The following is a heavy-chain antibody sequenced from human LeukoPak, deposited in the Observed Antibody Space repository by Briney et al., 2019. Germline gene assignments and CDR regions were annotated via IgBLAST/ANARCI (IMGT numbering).Heavy chain of an antibody. Sequence: GGSLRLSCLASGLTFDDYGIGWVRPAPGKGLECVSSISSSSSYIYYADSVKGRFTISRDNAKNSLYLQMNSLRAEDTAVYYCARDKLGWGIAAGRGAFGIWGQGTMVTVSS. CDR3: ARDKLGWGIAAGRGAFGI. V-gene: IGHV3-21*01. CDR1: GLTFDDYG. D-gene: IGHD6-25*01. CDR2: ISSSSSYI. J-gene: IGHJ3*02.